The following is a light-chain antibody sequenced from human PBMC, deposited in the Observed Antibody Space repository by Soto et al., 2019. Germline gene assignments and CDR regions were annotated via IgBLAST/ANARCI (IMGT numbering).Light chain of an antibody. V-gene: IGKV3-20*01. CDR3: QQYSTSPIS. J-gene: IGKJ5*01. CDR1: QVTSRD. CDR2: GAS. Sequence: ENVLTQSPGTLSLSPGERATLSCRARQVTSRDLSWYQQRPGQAPRLLIYGASSRATGIPDRFSGSGSGTDFTLTISRLEPEDFAVYYCQQYSTSPISFGQGTRLEIK.